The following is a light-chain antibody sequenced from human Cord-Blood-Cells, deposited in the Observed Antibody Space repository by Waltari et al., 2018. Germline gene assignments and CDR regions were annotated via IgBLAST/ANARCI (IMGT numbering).Light chain of an antibody. J-gene: IGLJ1*01. CDR2: EVS. V-gene: IGLV2-14*01. Sequence: QSALTHPSSVSGSPLHSITISCTLNSIDIGVYHYVSWYQQHPGKAPKLMIYEVSNRPSGVSNRFSGSKSGNTASLTISGLQAEDEADYYCSSYTSSSTYVFGTGTKVTVL. CDR3: SSYTSSSTYV. CDR1: SIDIGVYHY.